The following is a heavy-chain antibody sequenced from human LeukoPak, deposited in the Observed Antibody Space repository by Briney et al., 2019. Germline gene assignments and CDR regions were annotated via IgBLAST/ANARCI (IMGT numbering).Heavy chain of an antibody. J-gene: IGHJ4*02. Sequence: PSETLSLTCAVYGGSFSGYYWSWIRQPPGRGLEWIGEINHSGSTNYNPSLKSRVTISVDTSKNQFSLKLSSVTAADTAVYYCARDPSRRVGDYVWGSYRYSFDYWGQGTLVTVSS. V-gene: IGHV4-34*01. CDR1: GGSFSGYY. CDR3: ARDPSRRVGDYVWGSYRYSFDY. D-gene: IGHD3-16*02. CDR2: INHSGST.